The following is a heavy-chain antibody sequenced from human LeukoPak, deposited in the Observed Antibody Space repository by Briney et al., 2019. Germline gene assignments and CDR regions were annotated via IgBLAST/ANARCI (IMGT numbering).Heavy chain of an antibody. Sequence: GGSVRLSCAASGFNVSNNYMNWVRQAPGKGLEWVSVIFSSGPTYYADSVKGRFTISRDTSKNALYLQMNSLRAEDTAVYYCAISGLGFGEFRGLDYWGQGTLVTVSS. CDR3: AISGLGFGEFRGLDY. D-gene: IGHD3-10*01. J-gene: IGHJ4*02. CDR1: GFNVSNNY. CDR2: IFSSGPT. V-gene: IGHV3-53*01.